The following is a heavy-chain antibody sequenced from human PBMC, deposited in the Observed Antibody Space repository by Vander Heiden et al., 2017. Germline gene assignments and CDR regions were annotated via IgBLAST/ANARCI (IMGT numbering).Heavy chain of an antibody. V-gene: IGHV4-39*01. CDR2: IYYSGST. Sequence: QLQLQESGPGLVKPSATLSLTCTVSGGSISSSSYYWGWIRQPPGKGLEWIGSIYYSGSTYYNPSLKSRVTISVDTSKNQFSLKLSSVTAADTAVYYCARQPLRAQGMRIVVEPAATDYWGQGTLVTVSS. CDR1: GGSISSSSYY. D-gene: IGHD2-2*01. J-gene: IGHJ4*02. CDR3: ARQPLRAQGMRIVVEPAATDY.